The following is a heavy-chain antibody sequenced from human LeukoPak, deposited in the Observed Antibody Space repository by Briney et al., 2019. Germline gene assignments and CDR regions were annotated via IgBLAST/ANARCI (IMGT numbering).Heavy chain of an antibody. D-gene: IGHD4-11*01. CDR3: AGVPSNYYLRCDY. Sequence: SETLSLTCTLSGHSLSSFYWSCIRRPPGRGMEWSGYIYYRGSTNYNPSLKRRVTISVDRSKNQFSLKLSSVTAADTAVYYCAGVPSNYYLRCDYLGQGTLVTVSS. CDR2: IYYRGST. CDR1: GHSLSSFY. J-gene: IGHJ4*02. V-gene: IGHV4-59*12.